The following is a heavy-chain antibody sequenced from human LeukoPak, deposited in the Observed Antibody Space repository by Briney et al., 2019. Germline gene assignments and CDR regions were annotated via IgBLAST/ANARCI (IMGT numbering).Heavy chain of an antibody. V-gene: IGHV4-59*08. CDR2: IYYSGST. J-gene: IGHJ4*02. CDR3: ARLDSSGYYVDY. CDR1: GGSISSYY. D-gene: IGHD3-22*01. Sequence: PSETLSLTCTVSGGSISSYYWSWVRQPPGKGLEWIGYIYYSGSTNYNPSLKSRVIISVDTSKNQFSLKLSSVTAADTAVYYCARLDSSGYYVDYWGQGTLVTVSS.